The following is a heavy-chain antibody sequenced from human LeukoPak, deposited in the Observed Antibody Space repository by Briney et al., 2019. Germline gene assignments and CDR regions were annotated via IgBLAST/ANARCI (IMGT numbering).Heavy chain of an antibody. J-gene: IGHJ6*03. Sequence: GALRLSCVALEFSFETYWMSWVRQAPGKGPEWVANINEDGSEKHYVGSVRGRFTISRDNADNSLRLQMNSPRPEDMAIYYCARGETMDVWGKGTTVTVS. CDR2: INEDGSEK. D-gene: IGHD5-24*01. CDR1: EFSFETYW. V-gene: IGHV3-7*01. CDR3: ARGETMDV.